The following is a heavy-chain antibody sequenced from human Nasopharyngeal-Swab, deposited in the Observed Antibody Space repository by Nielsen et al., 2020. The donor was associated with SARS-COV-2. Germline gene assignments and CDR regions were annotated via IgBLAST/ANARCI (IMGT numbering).Heavy chain of an antibody. CDR2: MNPNSGNT. Sequence: WVRQAPGQGLEWMGWMNPNSGNTGYAQKFQGRVAMTRNTSISTAYMELSSLRSEDTAVYYCARVKVRRSGWFLVDYYMDVWGKGTTVTVSS. D-gene: IGHD6-19*01. CDR3: ARVKVRRSGWFLVDYYMDV. J-gene: IGHJ6*03. V-gene: IGHV1-8*01.